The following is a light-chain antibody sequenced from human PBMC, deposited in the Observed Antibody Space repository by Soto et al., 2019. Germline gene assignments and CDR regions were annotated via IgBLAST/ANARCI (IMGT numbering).Light chain of an antibody. CDR1: SSDVGGYKY. V-gene: IGLV2-14*01. CDR3: SSYTSSTSWV. Sequence: QSALTQPASVSGSPGQSITISCSGTSSDVGGYKYVSWYQQHPGKVPKLMIYEVSNRPSGVSNRFSGSKSGNTASLTISGLQAEDEAEYYCSSYTSSTSWVFGGGTKLTVL. CDR2: EVS. J-gene: IGLJ3*02.